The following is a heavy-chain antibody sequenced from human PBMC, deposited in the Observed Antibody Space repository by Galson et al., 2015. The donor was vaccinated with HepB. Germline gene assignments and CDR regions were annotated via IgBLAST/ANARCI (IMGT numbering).Heavy chain of an antibody. CDR1: GYTFXSYY. Sequence: SVKVSCKASGYTFXSYYMHWVRQAPGQGLEWMGIINPSGGSTSYAQKFQGRVTMTRDTSTSTVYMELSSLRSENTAVYYCARDPSKGSYSGYDAVHRYFDYWGQGTLVTVSS. CDR2: INPSGGST. V-gene: IGHV1-46*03. J-gene: IGHJ4*02. D-gene: IGHD5-12*01. CDR3: ARDPSKGSYSGYDAVHRYFDY.